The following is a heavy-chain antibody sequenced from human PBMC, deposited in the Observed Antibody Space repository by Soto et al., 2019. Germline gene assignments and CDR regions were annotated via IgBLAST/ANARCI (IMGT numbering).Heavy chain of an antibody. Sequence: EVQLLESGGGLIQPGGSLRLSCTASGFTFISYALSWVRQAPGKGLEWVSGISGSGSTIYYADSVKGRFTISRDNAKNSLYLQMNSLRAEDTAVYYCARALGYGNWFDPWGQGTLVTVSS. J-gene: IGHJ5*02. D-gene: IGHD1-1*01. CDR2: ISGSGSTI. CDR3: ARALGYGNWFDP. V-gene: IGHV3-23*01. CDR1: GFTFISYA.